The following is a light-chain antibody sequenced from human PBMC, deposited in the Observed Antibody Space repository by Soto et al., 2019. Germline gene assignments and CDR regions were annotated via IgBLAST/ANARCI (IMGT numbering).Light chain of an antibody. CDR1: QSVSSSY. CDR2: GAS. Sequence: EIVLTQSPGTLSLSPGERATLSCRASQSVSSSYLAWYQQKPGQAPRLLIYGASGRATGIPDRFSGSGSGTDFTLTISRLEPEDFAVYYCQQYGSSSYTFGQETKLEIK. V-gene: IGKV3-20*01. J-gene: IGKJ2*01. CDR3: QQYGSSSYT.